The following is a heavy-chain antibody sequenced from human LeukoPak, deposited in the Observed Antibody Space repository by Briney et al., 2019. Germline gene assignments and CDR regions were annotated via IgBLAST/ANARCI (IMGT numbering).Heavy chain of an antibody. Sequence: GASVKVSCKASGYTFTGYYMHWVRQAAGQGLEWMGWINPNSGGTNYAQKFQGRVTMTRDTSISTAYMELSRLRSDDTAVYYCARMEEQWLDSYYYGMDVWGQGTTVTVSS. D-gene: IGHD6-19*01. CDR2: INPNSGGT. CDR3: ARMEEQWLDSYYYGMDV. V-gene: IGHV1-2*02. J-gene: IGHJ6*02. CDR1: GYTFTGYY.